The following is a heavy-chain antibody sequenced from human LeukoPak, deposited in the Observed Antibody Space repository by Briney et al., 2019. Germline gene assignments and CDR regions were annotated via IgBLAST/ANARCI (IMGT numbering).Heavy chain of an antibody. D-gene: IGHD1-1*01. CDR3: ARSSRSGTTSGTYGYFDL. CDR1: GFTFSSYS. V-gene: IGHV3-21*01. J-gene: IGHJ2*01. Sequence: GGSRRLSCAASGFTFSSYSMNWVRQAPGKGLEWVSSISSSSSYIYYADSVKGRFTISRDNAKNSLYLQMNSLRAEDTDTAVYYCARSSRSGTTSGTYGYFDLWGRGTLVTVSS. CDR2: ISSSSSYI.